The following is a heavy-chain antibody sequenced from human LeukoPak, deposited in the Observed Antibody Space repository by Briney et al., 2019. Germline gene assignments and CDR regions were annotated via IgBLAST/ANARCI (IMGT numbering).Heavy chain of an antibody. CDR1: GFIFNSYG. Sequence: GGSLRLSCAASGFIFNSYGMQWVRQAPGKGLEWVAVISYDGSNQYFADSVKGRFTISRDNSKNTLYLQMNSLRAEDTAVYYCARGPLIAAAGTWWGQGTLVTVSS. V-gene: IGHV3-30*03. J-gene: IGHJ4*02. CDR3: ARGPLIAAAGTW. D-gene: IGHD6-13*01. CDR2: ISYDGSNQ.